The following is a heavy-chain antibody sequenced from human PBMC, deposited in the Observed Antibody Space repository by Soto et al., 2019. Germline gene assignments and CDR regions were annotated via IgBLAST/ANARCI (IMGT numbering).Heavy chain of an antibody. CDR1: GFSLSTSGVG. J-gene: IGHJ4*02. D-gene: IGHD6-13*01. CDR2: IYWDDDK. Sequence: QITLKESGPTLVKPTQTLTLTCTFSGFSLSTSGVGVGWIRQPPGKALEWLALIYWDDDKRYSPSLKSRLTITKDTSKNQVVLTMTNMDPVDTASYYCAHRPAGSNWYSQHEFDYWGQGTLVTVSS. V-gene: IGHV2-5*02. CDR3: AHRPAGSNWYSQHEFDY.